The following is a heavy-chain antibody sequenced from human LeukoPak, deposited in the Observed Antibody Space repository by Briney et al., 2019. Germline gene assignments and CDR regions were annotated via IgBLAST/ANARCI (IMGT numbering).Heavy chain of an antibody. CDR1: RFTFSSDA. CDR3: AQDRSGYNYAYSDY. D-gene: IGHD5-18*01. J-gene: IGHJ4*02. Sequence: GGSLRLCCAASRFTFSSDAMSGVREAAGKGLEWVAGISVSGGSTYYTDSVKGRFTISRDNSNHTLYLQVNSLRADDTAIYYCAQDRSGYNYAYSDYWGPGTPVTVSS. CDR2: ISVSGGST. V-gene: IGHV3-23*01.